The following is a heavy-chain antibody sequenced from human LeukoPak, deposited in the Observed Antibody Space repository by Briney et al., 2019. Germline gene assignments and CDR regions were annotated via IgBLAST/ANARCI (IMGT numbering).Heavy chain of an antibody. CDR3: ARRRNYGRNYYIDV. D-gene: IGHD1-7*01. J-gene: IGHJ6*03. CDR1: GGSFSNYY. Sequence: TSETLSLTCAVWGGSFSNYYWSELRHPPGRGGEWMGEINDNGRTNYNPSLMSRVTVSVDTSKNQFSLRLTSVTATDTAVYYCARRRNYGRNYYIDVWGNGATVSVSS. CDR2: INDNGRT. V-gene: IGHV4-34*01.